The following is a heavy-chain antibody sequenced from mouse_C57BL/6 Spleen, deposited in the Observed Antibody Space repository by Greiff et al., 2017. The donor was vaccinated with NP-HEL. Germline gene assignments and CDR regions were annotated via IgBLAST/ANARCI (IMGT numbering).Heavy chain of an antibody. CDR2: IYPGDGDT. Sequence: VQLQQSGAELVKPGASVKISCKASGYAFSSYWMNWVKQRPGKGLEWIGQIYPGDGDTNYNGKFKGKATLTADKSSRTAYMQLSSLTSEDSAVYFCAREEGNGNYYFDYWGQGTTLTVSS. V-gene: IGHV1-80*01. D-gene: IGHD2-1*01. J-gene: IGHJ2*01. CDR1: GYAFSSYW. CDR3: AREEGNGNYYFDY.